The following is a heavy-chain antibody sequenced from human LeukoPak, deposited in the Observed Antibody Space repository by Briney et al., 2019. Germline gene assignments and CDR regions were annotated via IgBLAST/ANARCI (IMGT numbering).Heavy chain of an antibody. J-gene: IGHJ4*02. CDR2: IYSGGGT. CDR3: AKGTSSSCYSAPNY. CDR1: GFTVSSNY. D-gene: IGHD2-15*01. Sequence: GGSLRLSCAASGFTVSSNYMSWVRQAPGKGLEWVSVIYSGGGTHYADSVKGRFTISRDHSKNTLYLQMNSLRAEDTAVYYCAKGTSSSCYSAPNYWGQGTLVTVSS. V-gene: IGHV3-53*01.